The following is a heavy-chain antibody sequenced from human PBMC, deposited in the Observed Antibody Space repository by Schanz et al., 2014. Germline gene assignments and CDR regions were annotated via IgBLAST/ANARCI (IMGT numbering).Heavy chain of an antibody. CDR1: GFTFSDYY. V-gene: IGHV3-11*04. Sequence: QVQLVESGGGLVKPGGSLRLSCAASGFTFSDYYMSWIRQAPGKGLEWVSLISDSGDTAYYADSVKGRFTISRDNSKNTVYIQMNSLRAEDTAVYYCARGGPAYYFDDWGQGTLVTVSS. CDR3: ARGGPAYYFDD. CDR2: ISDSGDTA. J-gene: IGHJ4*02.